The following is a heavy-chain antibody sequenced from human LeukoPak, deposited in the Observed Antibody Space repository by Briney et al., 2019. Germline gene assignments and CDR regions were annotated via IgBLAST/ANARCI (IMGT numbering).Heavy chain of an antibody. D-gene: IGHD2-2*01. CDR3: ARVRCSSTSCPTDDAFDI. V-gene: IGHV1-18*01. J-gene: IGHJ3*02. Sequence: ASVKVSCKASGYTFTSYGISWVRQAPGQGLEWMGWISAYNGNTNYAQKLQGRVTMTTDTSTSTAYMELRSLRSDDTAVYYCARVRCSSTSCPTDDAFDIWGQGTMVTVFS. CDR2: ISAYNGNT. CDR1: GYTFTSYG.